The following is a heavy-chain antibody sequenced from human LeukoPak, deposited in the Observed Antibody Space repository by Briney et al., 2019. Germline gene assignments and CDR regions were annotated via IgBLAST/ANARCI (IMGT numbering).Heavy chain of an antibody. Sequence: ETLSLTCTVSGYSISSGYYWGWVRQAPGKGLEWVSHINWNGNTIGYADSMKGRFTISRDNAKNSVFLQMNSLRTEDTALYYCARGLMGGYPHFDYWGQGTLVTVSS. CDR1: GYSISSGYY. CDR2: INWNGNTI. D-gene: IGHD3-22*01. V-gene: IGHV3-20*04. J-gene: IGHJ4*02. CDR3: ARGLMGGYPHFDY.